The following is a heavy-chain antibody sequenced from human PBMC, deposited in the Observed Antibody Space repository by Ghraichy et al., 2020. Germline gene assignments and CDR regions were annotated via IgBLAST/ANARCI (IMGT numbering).Heavy chain of an antibody. CDR1: GFTFSSYW. D-gene: IGHD2-15*01. V-gene: IGHV3-7*03. CDR3: AKRGDIFSFATSHTHYYGMDV. J-gene: IGHJ6*02. Sequence: GGSLRLSCAASGFTFSSYWMSWVRQAPGKGLEWVANIKQDGSEKYYVDSVKGRFTISRDNAKNSLYLQMNSLRAEDTAVYYCAKRGDIFSFATSHTHYYGMDVWGQGTTVTVSS. CDR2: IKQDGSEK.